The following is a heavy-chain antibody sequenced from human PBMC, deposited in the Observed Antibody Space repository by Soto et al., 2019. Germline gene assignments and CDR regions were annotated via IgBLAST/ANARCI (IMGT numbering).Heavy chain of an antibody. V-gene: IGHV1-69*08. CDR1: GGTISRYS. D-gene: IGHD2-2*01. CDR2: VIPIFGIP. CDR3: AREDRDRETGLVPAAIDGMDV. J-gene: IGHJ6*02. Sequence: QVQLVQSGAEVKKPGSSVKVSCKASGGTISRYSITWVRQAPGHGLEWIGRVIPIFGIPTYAQKFQGRVTITADEATSXAXRXXSSLRSDDTAVYYCAREDRDRETGLVPAAIDGMDVWGQGTTVTVSS.